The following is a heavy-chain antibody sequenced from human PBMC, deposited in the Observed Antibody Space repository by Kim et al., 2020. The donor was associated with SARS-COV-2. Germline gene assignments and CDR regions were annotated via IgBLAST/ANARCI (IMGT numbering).Heavy chain of an antibody. Sequence: SETLSLTCTVSGGSISSYYWSWIRQPAGKGLEWIGRIYTSGSTNYNPSLKSRVTMSVDTSKNQFSLKLSSVTAADTAVYYCARDRRSSSSWYIVYYYGMDVWGPGTTVTVSS. D-gene: IGHD6-13*01. CDR2: IYTSGST. J-gene: IGHJ6*02. CDR3: ARDRRSSSSWYIVYYYGMDV. CDR1: GGSISSYY. V-gene: IGHV4-4*07.